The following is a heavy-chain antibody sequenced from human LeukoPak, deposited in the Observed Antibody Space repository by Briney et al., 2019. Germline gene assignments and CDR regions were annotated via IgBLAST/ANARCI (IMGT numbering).Heavy chain of an antibody. Sequence: SETLSLTCTVSGGSISSYYWSWIRQPAGKGLEWIGRIYTSGSTNYNPSLKSRVTMSVDTSKNQFSLKLSSVTAADTAVYYCARQYYDFWSDPNWFDPWGQGALVTVSS. CDR3: ARQYYDFWSDPNWFDP. CDR2: IYTSGST. J-gene: IGHJ5*02. V-gene: IGHV4-4*07. CDR1: GGSISSYY. D-gene: IGHD3-3*01.